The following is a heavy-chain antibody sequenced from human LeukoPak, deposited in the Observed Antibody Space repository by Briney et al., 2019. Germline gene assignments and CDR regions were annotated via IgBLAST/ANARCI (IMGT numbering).Heavy chain of an antibody. Sequence: ASVKVSCKASGYTFTIYYMHWVRQAPGQGLEWMGIINPSGGSTSYAQKFQGRVTMTRDTSTSTVYMELSSLRSEDTAVYYCARVLGGGTSWFDHWGQGTLVTVSS. CDR3: ARVLGGGTSWFDH. D-gene: IGHD3-16*01. CDR2: INPSGGST. V-gene: IGHV1-46*01. J-gene: IGHJ5*02. CDR1: GYTFTIYY.